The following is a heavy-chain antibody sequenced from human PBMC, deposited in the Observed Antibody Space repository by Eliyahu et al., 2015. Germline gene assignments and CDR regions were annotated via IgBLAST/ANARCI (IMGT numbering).Heavy chain of an antibody. CDR1: GFTFDDYX. D-gene: IGHD2-15*01. V-gene: IGHV3-9*01. Sequence: EVQLVESGGGLVQPGRSLRLSCXASGFTFDDYXLHWVRQAPGKGLEWVSGISWNSGSIGYADSVKGRFTISRDNAKNSLYLQMNSLRAEDTALYYCAKGAFGYCSGGSCYSIDYWGQGTLVTVSS. CDR3: AKGAFGYCSGGSCYSIDY. J-gene: IGHJ4*02. CDR2: ISWNSGSI.